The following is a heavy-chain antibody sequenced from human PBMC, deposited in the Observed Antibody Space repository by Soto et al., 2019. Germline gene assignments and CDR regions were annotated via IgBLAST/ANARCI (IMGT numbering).Heavy chain of an antibody. Sequence: GESLKISCAASGFTFSSYAMSWVRQAPGKGLEWVSAISGSGGSTYYADSVKGRFTISRDNSKNTLYLQMNSLRAEDTAVYYCAKEQSSGWPTHDAFDIWGQGTMVTVSS. CDR2: ISGSGGST. V-gene: IGHV3-23*01. J-gene: IGHJ3*02. CDR3: AKEQSSGWPTHDAFDI. D-gene: IGHD6-19*01. CDR1: GFTFSSYA.